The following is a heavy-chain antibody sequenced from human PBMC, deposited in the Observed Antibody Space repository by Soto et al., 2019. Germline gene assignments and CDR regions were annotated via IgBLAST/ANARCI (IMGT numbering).Heavy chain of an antibody. Sequence: QVQLQASGPGLVKPSETLSLTCTVSGASMNSYHWSWIRQPAGKGLEWVGQIHSSGSTNYNPSLTSRVTMSVDTSKNQFSLGLMSLTAADTAVYYCARDQGVAAAGITWFDPWGQGSLVNVSS. D-gene: IGHD6-13*01. CDR3: ARDQGVAAAGITWFDP. J-gene: IGHJ5*02. CDR2: IHSSGST. V-gene: IGHV4-4*07. CDR1: GASMNSYH.